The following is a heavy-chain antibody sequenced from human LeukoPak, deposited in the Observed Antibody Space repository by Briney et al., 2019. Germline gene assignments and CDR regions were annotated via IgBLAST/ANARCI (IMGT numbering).Heavy chain of an antibody. V-gene: IGHV3-23*01. CDR3: AKESHDYGGNLGLFDY. D-gene: IGHD4-23*01. J-gene: IGHJ4*02. CDR2: ISGSGGST. CDR1: GFTFSSYA. Sequence: PGGSLRLSCAASGFTFSSYAMSWVRQAPGKGLEWVSAISGSGGSTYYADSVKGRFTISRDNSKNTLYLQMNSLRAEDTAVYYCAKESHDYGGNLGLFDYWGQGTLVTVSS.